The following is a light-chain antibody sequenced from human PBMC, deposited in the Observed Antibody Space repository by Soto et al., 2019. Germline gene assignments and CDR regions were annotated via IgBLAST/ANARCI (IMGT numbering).Light chain of an antibody. Sequence: DIVMTQSPYSLAVSLGERATINCNSSESVLYSSNNKNYLAWYQQKPGQPPKLLIYWASTRESGVPDRFSGSGSGTDFTLTISSLQAEDVAVYYCQQYYSTPITFGQGTRLEI. V-gene: IGKV4-1*01. CDR3: QQYYSTPIT. CDR1: ESVLYSSNNKNY. CDR2: WAS. J-gene: IGKJ5*01.